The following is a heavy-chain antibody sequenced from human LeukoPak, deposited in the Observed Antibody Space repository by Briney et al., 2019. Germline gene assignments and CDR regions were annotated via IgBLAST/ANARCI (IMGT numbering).Heavy chain of an antibody. V-gene: IGHV4-4*09. J-gene: IGHJ4*02. CDR2: IYTSGST. D-gene: IGHD2-2*01. CDR3: ARGTYHFDY. Sequence: PSETLSLTCTVSGGSISSYYWSWIRQPPGKGLEWIGYIYTSGSTNYNPSLKSRVAISVDTSKNQFSLKLSSVTAADTAVYYCARGTYHFDYWGQGTLVTVSS. CDR1: GGSISSYY.